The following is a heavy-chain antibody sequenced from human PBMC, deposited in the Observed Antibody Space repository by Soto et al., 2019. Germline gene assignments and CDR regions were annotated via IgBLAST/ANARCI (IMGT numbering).Heavy chain of an antibody. CDR1: GYTFNNYD. V-gene: IGHV1-8*02. Sequence: ASVKVSCKASGYTFNNYDIHWVRQAPGHGLEWMGWMNPNSGNTGYAQNFRGRVTMTQNTAIGTAYMELSSLRSDDTSTYYCSRAYGAETFDFLGQGTLVTVSS. CDR2: MNPNSGNT. CDR3: SRAYGAETFDF. J-gene: IGHJ5*01. D-gene: IGHD3-10*01.